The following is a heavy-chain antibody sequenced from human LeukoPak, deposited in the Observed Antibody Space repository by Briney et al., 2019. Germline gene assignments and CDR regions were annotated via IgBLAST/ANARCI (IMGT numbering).Heavy chain of an antibody. CDR2: IYYSGST. CDR1: GGSISSSSYY. Sequence: PSETLSLTCTVSGGSISSSSYYWGWIRQPPGKGLEWIGSIYYSGSTYYNPSLKGRVTISVDTSKNQFSLKLSSVTAADTAVYYCARHYSTGVRAQRQRYYFDYWGQGTLVTVSS. J-gene: IGHJ4*02. D-gene: IGHD7-27*01. V-gene: IGHV4-39*01. CDR3: ARHYSTGVRAQRQRYYFDY.